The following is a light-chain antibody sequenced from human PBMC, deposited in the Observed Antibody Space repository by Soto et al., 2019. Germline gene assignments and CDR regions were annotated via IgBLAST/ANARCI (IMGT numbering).Light chain of an antibody. CDR3: QQYNNWPGWA. CDR1: QSVSSN. CDR2: GAS. V-gene: IGKV3-15*01. Sequence: EIVMTQSPATLSVSPGERVTLSSRASQSVSSNLAWYQQKPGQAPRLLIYGASTRATGIPARISGSGSGTEFTLTISSLQSEDFAVYYCQQYNNWPGWAFGHGTKVEIK. J-gene: IGKJ1*01.